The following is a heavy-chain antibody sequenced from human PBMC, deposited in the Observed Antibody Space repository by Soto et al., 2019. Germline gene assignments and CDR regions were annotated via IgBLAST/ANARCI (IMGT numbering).Heavy chain of an antibody. CDR1: GFPFSGYW. CDR3: ARDVENDGNYYIDA. J-gene: IGHJ6*03. Sequence: GESLKISCAASGFPFSGYWMHWVRQAPGKGLVWVSRMNSDGSTINYADSVKGRFTISRDNAENTLYLQMNSLRAEDTAVYYCARDVENDGNYYIDARGKGTTVTVSS. D-gene: IGHD1-1*01. V-gene: IGHV3-74*01. CDR2: MNSDGSTI.